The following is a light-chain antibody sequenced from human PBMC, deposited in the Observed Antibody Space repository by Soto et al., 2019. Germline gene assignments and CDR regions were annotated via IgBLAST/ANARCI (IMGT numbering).Light chain of an antibody. J-gene: IGKJ3*01. CDR1: QSVYSY. Sequence: DIVMTQSPATLSVSLGERATLSCRASQSVYSYLAWYQQKPGQAPRLLIYGASSRAPGIPARFSGSGSGTEFTLTINSLQPEDFAVYYCQHYNSWPPPFGPGTKVDIK. CDR2: GAS. CDR3: QHYNSWPPP. V-gene: IGKV3-15*01.